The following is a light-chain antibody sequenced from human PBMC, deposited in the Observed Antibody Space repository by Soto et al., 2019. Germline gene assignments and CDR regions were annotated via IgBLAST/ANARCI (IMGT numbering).Light chain of an antibody. Sequence: QSVLTQPASVSGSPGQSITISCTGTSGDVGGYNYVSWYQQYPGKAPKLMIYEVSNRPSGVSNRFSGSKSGNTASLTISGLQAEDEADYYCNSYRSSDSVIFGGGTKLTVL. CDR1: SGDVGGYNY. CDR2: EVS. V-gene: IGLV2-14*01. J-gene: IGLJ2*01. CDR3: NSYRSSDSVI.